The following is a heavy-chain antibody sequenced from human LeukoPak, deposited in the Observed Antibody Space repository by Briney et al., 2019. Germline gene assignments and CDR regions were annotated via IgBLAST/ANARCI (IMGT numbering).Heavy chain of an antibody. CDR3: ARAPRPRDSSGWLGSGMDV. D-gene: IGHD6-19*01. J-gene: IGHJ6*02. CDR1: GFTFSSYG. Sequence: GGSLRLSCAASGFTFSSYGMHWAHQAAGKGLEWVGVIWYDGTNQYHPDFVEGRFTNSRDNSKSTLYLQIDSLRVEDTAIYYCARAPRPRDSSGWLGSGMDVWGQGTTVTVSS. V-gene: IGHV3-33*01. CDR2: IWYDGTNQ.